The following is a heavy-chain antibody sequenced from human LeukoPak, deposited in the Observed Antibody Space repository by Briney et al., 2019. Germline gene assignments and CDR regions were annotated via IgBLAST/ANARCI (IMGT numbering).Heavy chain of an antibody. Sequence: PGGSLRLSCAASGFTFSSYAMSWVRQAPGKGLEWVSAISGSGGSTYYADSVKDRFTISRDNSKNTLYLQMNSLRAEDTAVYYCAKHAQPIVVVPAARDYFDYWGQGTLVTVSS. CDR2: ISGSGGST. D-gene: IGHD2-2*01. J-gene: IGHJ4*02. CDR1: GFTFSSYA. V-gene: IGHV3-23*01. CDR3: AKHAQPIVVVPAARDYFDY.